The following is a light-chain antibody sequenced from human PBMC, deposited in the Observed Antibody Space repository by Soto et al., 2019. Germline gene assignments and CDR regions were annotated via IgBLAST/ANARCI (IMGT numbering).Light chain of an antibody. V-gene: IGLV2-14*03. CDR2: DVI. Sequence: QSFLTQPASVSNYPGQSITISSTGNSSDIGNYNYVSGYQQHPGRAPKLIIYDVINRPSGVSNRFAGSKSGNTDSLTISGLQAEDEADYYCSSYSDTSTFVDFGGGTKVTVL. CDR1: SSDIGNYNY. J-gene: IGLJ2*01. CDR3: SSYSDTSTFVD.